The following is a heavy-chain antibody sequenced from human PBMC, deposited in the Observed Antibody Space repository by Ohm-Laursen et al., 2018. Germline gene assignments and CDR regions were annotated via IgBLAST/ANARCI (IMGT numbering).Heavy chain of an antibody. CDR3: AKGDDWNYAFGF. D-gene: IGHD1-7*01. Sequence: ASVKVSCKVSGYTLTELSMHWVRQAPGKGLEWMGGFDPEDGETIYAQKFQGRVTMTEDTSTDTAYMELSSLESNDTAVYYCAKGDDWNYAFGFWGQGTLVTVSS. CDR2: FDPEDGET. J-gene: IGHJ4*02. CDR1: GYTLTELS. V-gene: IGHV1-24*01.